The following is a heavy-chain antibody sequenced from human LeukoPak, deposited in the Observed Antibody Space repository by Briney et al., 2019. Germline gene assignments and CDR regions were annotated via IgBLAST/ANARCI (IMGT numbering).Heavy chain of an antibody. J-gene: IGHJ6*02. Sequence: GGSLRLSCAASGFAFSTYTMAWLRQAPGGGLEGVSGISGNGGRTYYADSVKGRFAISRDDSKTTLYLQLNSLRGEDTAVYYCAKCMVTTTGGYGMDVWGQGTTVTVSS. V-gene: IGHV3-23*01. CDR1: GFAFSTYT. D-gene: IGHD4-17*01. CDR3: AKCMVTTTGGYGMDV. CDR2: ISGNGGRT.